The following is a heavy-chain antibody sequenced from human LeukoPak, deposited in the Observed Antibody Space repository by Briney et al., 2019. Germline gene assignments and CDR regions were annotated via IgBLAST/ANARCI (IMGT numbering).Heavy chain of an antibody. CDR3: ARDTYYYEGSGYQHLINWFDP. V-gene: IGHV3-33*01. D-gene: IGHD3-22*01. CDR2: IWYDGSNK. J-gene: IGHJ5*02. Sequence: RGSLRLSCAASGFTFSSYGMHWVRQAPGQGLEWVAGIWYDGSNKYYADYVKGRSTISRDNSKNTLYLQMSSLRAEDTAVYYCARDTYYYEGSGYQHLINWFDPWGQGTLVTVSS. CDR1: GFTFSSYG.